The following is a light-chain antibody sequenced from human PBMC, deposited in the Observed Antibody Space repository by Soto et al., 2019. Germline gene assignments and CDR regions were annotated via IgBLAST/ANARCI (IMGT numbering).Light chain of an antibody. CDR2: KAS. V-gene: IGKV1-5*03. CDR1: QSISSW. J-gene: IGKJ1*01. CDR3: QQYNNYPWT. Sequence: DIQMTQSPSTLSASVGDRVTITCRASQSISSWLAWYQQKPGKAPKLLIYKASSLESGVPSRFSGCGSGTECTLTISSLQPDDFATYYCQQYNNYPWTVGKGTKVEIK.